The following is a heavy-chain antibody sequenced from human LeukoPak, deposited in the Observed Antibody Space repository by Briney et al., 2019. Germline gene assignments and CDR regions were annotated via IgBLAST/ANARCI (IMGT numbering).Heavy chain of an antibody. J-gene: IGHJ4*02. V-gene: IGHV3-23*01. CDR3: ARDYHGGDWSDY. CDR1: GFTFRSYA. CDR2: ISGSDGNT. D-gene: IGHD2-21*02. Sequence: GGSLRLSCAASGFTFRSYAMNWVGKAPGEGLGWVSAISGSDGNTYYADSVKGRFTISRDNAKNTLYLQMNSLRAEDTAVYYCARDYHGGDWSDYWGQGTLVTVSS.